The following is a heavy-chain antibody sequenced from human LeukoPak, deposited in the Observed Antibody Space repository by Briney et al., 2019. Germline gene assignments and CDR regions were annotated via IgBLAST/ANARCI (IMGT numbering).Heavy chain of an antibody. CDR1: GYTFTGYY. D-gene: IGHD4-17*01. J-gene: IGHJ4*02. CDR2: INPNSGGT. Sequence: GASVNISCKASGYTFTGYYMHWVRQAPGQGLEWMGRINPNSGGTNYAQKFQGRVTMTRDTSISTAYMELSRLRSDDTAVYYCARAQPNYGDYVNWGQGTLVTVSS. V-gene: IGHV1-2*06. CDR3: ARAQPNYGDYVN.